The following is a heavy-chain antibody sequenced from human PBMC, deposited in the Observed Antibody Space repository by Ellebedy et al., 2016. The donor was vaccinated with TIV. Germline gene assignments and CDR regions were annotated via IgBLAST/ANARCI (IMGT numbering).Heavy chain of an antibody. J-gene: IGHJ6*02. CDR3: ARDRDTAMVTFKTYYYYAMDV. Sequence: SETLSLTCTVSGGSISNYYWSWTRQTPGKGLEWIAYISYSGGTKYNPSLKSRVTISMDTSKNQFSLKLNSVTAADTAVYYCARDRDTAMVTFKTYYYYAMDVWGQGTTVTVSS. CDR2: ISYSGGT. V-gene: IGHV4-59*01. CDR1: GGSISNYY. D-gene: IGHD5-18*01.